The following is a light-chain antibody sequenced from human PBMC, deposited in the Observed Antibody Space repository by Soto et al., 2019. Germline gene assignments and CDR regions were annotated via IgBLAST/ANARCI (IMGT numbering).Light chain of an antibody. Sequence: DIQLTQFPSTLSASVGDRVTITCRARQSISIWLAWYQQKPGKAPKLLIYDASILASGVPSRFRGSGSGTEFTLTISSLQPDDFATYYCQQYNSYRTFGQGTKVDI. V-gene: IGKV1-5*01. CDR2: DAS. J-gene: IGKJ1*01. CDR1: QSISIW. CDR3: QQYNSYRT.